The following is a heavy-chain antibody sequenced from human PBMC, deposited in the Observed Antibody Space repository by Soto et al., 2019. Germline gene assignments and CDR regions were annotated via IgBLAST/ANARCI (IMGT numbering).Heavy chain of an antibody. CDR1: GYTFTSYD. V-gene: IGHV1-8*01. J-gene: IGHJ6*02. CDR3: ARRGYSSSWYYYYYYGMDV. D-gene: IGHD6-13*01. Sequence: QVQLVQSGAEVKKPGASVKVSCKASGYTFTSYDINWVRQATGQGLEWMGWMNPNSGNTGYAQKFQGRVTMTRNTSINTAYMELSSLISEDTAVYYCARRGYSSSWYYYYYYGMDVCGQGTTVTVSS. CDR2: MNPNSGNT.